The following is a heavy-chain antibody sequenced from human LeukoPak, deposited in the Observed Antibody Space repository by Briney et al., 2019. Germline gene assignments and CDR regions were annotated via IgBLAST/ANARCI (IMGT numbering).Heavy chain of an antibody. CDR3: ARHEYWFDP. CDR2: IYYSGST. Sequence: SETLSLTCTVSGGSISSSSYCWGWIRQPPGKGLEWIGSIYYSGSTYYNPSLKSRVTISVDTSKNQFSLKLSSVTAADTAVYYCARHEYWFDPWGQGTLVTVSS. CDR1: GGSISSSSYC. J-gene: IGHJ5*02. V-gene: IGHV4-39*01.